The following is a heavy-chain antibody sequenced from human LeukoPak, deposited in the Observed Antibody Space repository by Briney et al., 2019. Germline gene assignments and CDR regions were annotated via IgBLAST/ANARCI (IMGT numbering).Heavy chain of an antibody. V-gene: IGHV3-23*01. D-gene: IGHD2-2*01. CDR2: ISASGGST. CDR1: GFTFSSYA. Sequence: PGGSLRLSCAASGFTFSSYAMSWVRQAPGQGLEWVSDISASGGSTYYAESVKGRFTISRDNSKNTLYLQMNSLRDEDTAVYYCAKARTSNQLLCREFDYWGQGTLVTVSS. J-gene: IGHJ4*02. CDR3: AKARTSNQLLCREFDY.